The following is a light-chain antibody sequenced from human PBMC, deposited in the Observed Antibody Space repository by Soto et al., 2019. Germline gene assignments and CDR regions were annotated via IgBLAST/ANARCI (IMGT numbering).Light chain of an antibody. V-gene: IGKV3D-20*02. Sequence: EIVMTQSPGTLSLSPGERATLSCRASQTVSISYLGWYQQKPGQAPRLLIYAASNRATGIPDRFSGSGSGTDFTLTISRLEPEDFAVYYCQQRSNWPNTFGGGTKVDIK. CDR2: AAS. J-gene: IGKJ4*01. CDR3: QQRSNWPNT. CDR1: QTVSISY.